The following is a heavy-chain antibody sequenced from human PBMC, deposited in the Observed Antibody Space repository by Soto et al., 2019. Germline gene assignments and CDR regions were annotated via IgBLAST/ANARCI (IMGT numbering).Heavy chain of an antibody. D-gene: IGHD1-1*01. Sequence: LSLTCTVSGGSISSGGYYWSWIRQHPGKGLEWIGYIYYSGSTYYNPSLKSRVTISVDTSKNQFSLKLSSVTAADTAVYYCARTNWNDAWFDPWGQGTLVTVSS. CDR3: ARTNWNDAWFDP. CDR1: GGSISSGGYY. CDR2: IYYSGST. V-gene: IGHV4-31*03. J-gene: IGHJ5*02.